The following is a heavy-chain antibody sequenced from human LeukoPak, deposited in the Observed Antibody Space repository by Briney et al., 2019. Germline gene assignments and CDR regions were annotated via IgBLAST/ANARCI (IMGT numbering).Heavy chain of an antibody. V-gene: IGHV4-59*01. J-gene: IGHJ3*02. CDR1: GGSISSYY. CDR3: ARVPRLYAFDI. CDR2: IYYSGST. Sequence: SETLSLTCTVSGGSISSYYWSWIRQPPGKGLEWIWYIYYSGSTNYNPSLKSRFTISVDTSKNQFSLKLSSVTAADTAVYYCARVPRLYAFDIWGQGTMVTVSS.